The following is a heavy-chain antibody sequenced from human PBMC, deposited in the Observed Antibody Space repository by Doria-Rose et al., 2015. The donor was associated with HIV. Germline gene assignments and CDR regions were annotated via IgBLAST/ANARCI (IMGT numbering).Heavy chain of an antibody. V-gene: IGHV2-26*01. CDR1: GVSLSSPGMG. CDR2: IFSDDER. CDR3: ARIKSSRWYHKYYFDF. J-gene: IGHJ4*02. Sequence: QVTLKESGPVLVKPTETLTLTCTVSGVSLSSPGMGVSWIRQPPGNALEWLADIFSDDERSYKTSLKSRLIITRGTSKSQVVLTMTDMDPVDTATYYCARIKSSRWYHKYYFDFWGQGTLVIVSA. D-gene: IGHD6-13*01.